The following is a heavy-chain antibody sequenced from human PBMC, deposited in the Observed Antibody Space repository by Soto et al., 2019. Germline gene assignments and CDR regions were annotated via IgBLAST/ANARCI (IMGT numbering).Heavy chain of an antibody. D-gene: IGHD3-22*01. Sequence: GASVEVSCKASGGTLSTYTRSWVQQAPGQGLEWMGGIIPMFGTTTYAENFQGRVTITADESTSTAYMELTSLRSEDTAVYYCTRDLYYFDSSAYYGHNWFDPWGQGTRVTVSS. CDR3: TRDLYYFDSSAYYGHNWFDP. CDR1: GGTLSTYT. CDR2: IIPMFGTT. V-gene: IGHV1-69*13. J-gene: IGHJ5*02.